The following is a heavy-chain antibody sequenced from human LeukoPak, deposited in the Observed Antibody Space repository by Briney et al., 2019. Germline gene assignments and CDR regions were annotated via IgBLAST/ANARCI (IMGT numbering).Heavy chain of an antibody. CDR1: GFTFSSYG. CDR3: AKAGMTRFDY. J-gene: IGHJ4*02. Sequence: GGSLRLSCAASGFTFSSYGMHWVRQAPGKGLEWVAFIRYDGSNKYYADSVKGRFTISRDNSKNTLYLQMNSLRVEDTAVYYCAKAGMTRFDYWGQGIMVTVSS. CDR2: IRYDGSNK. D-gene: IGHD1-20*01. V-gene: IGHV3-30*02.